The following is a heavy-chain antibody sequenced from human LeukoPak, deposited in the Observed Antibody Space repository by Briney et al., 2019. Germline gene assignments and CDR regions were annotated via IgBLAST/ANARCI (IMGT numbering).Heavy chain of an antibody. CDR1: GGTFSSYA. CDR3: AASLGAASFDY. J-gene: IGHJ4*02. D-gene: IGHD1-26*01. V-gene: IGHV1-69*05. CDR2: IIPIFGTA. Sequence: SVKVSCKASGGTFSSYAISWVRQAPGQGLEWMGGIIPIFGTANYAQKFQGRVTTTTDESTSTAYMELSSLRSEDTAVYYCAASLGAASFDYWGQGTLVTVSS.